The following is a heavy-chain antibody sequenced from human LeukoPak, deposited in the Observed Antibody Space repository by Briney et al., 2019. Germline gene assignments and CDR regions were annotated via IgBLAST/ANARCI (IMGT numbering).Heavy chain of an antibody. CDR1: GGSISSYY. D-gene: IGHD6-13*01. J-gene: IGHJ5*02. Sequence: SETLSLTCTVSGGSISSYYWSWIRQPPGKGLEWIGYIYSSGSTNYNPSLKSQITISVDTSKNQFSLKLSSVTAADTAVYYCARVGYSSSRWEYWFDPWGQGTLVTVSS. V-gene: IGHV4-59*01. CDR3: ARVGYSSSRWEYWFDP. CDR2: IYSSGST.